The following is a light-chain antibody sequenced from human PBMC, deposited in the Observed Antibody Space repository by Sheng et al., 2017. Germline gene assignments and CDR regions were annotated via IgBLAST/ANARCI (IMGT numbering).Light chain of an antibody. J-gene: IGKJ1*01. CDR2: GAS. V-gene: IGKV3-15*01. CDR1: QSVDSS. CDR3: QQYSKWPT. Sequence: EVVMTQSPVTLSVSPGERATLSCRASQSVDSSLAWYQHKPGQAPRLLIYGASTRATGVPARLSGSGSGTEFTLTISSLQSEDSAIFYCQQYSKWPTFGQGTKVEI.